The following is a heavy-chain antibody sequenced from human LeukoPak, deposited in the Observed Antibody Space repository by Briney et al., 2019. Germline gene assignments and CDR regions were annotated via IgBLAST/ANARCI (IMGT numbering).Heavy chain of an antibody. CDR3: ARNNGNHYYYYYMDV. J-gene: IGHJ6*03. CDR2: ISAYNGNT. V-gene: IGHV1-18*01. Sequence: ASVKVSCKASGYTFTSYGISWVRQAPGQGLEWMGWISAYNGNTNYAQKLQGRVTMTTDTSTSTAYMELSRLRSDDTAVYYCARNNGNHYYYYYMDVWGKGTTVTVSS. CDR1: GYTFTSYG. D-gene: IGHD1-14*01.